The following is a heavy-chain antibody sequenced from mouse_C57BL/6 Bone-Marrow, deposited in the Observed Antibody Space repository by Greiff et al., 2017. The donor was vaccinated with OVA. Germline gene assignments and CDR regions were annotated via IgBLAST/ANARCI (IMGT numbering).Heavy chain of an antibody. CDR2: IWGDGST. V-gene: IGHV2-3*01. CDR1: GFSFTSYG. CDR3: AKQGWDARMDY. J-gene: IGHJ2*01. Sequence: QVQLKESGPGLVAPSQRLSITCTVSGFSFTSYGVSWVRQPPGQGLEWLGVIWGDGSTNYHSALTSKLSVSKDNSKSQVYLKLSSLQADDTATYYCAKQGWDARMDYWGQGTTLTVSS. D-gene: IGHD3-3*01.